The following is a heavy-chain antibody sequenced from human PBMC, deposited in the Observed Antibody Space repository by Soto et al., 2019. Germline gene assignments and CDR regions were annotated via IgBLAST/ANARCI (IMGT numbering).Heavy chain of an antibody. CDR3: ARQFSPGLGGWLLGYYYGMDV. CDR2: IYYDGNT. CDR1: GDSISSNSHY. D-gene: IGHD6-19*01. J-gene: IGHJ6*02. V-gene: IGHV4-31*03. Sequence: LSLTCTVSGDSISSNSHYWGWIRQPPGKGLESIAYIYYDGNTYYNPSLKSRVTISVDTSKNQFSLKLSSVTAADTAVYYCARQFSPGLGGWLLGYYYGMDVWGQGTTVTVSS.